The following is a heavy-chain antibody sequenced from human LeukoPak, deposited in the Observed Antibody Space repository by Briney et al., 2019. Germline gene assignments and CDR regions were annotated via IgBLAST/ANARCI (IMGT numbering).Heavy chain of an antibody. CDR1: GGSISSGDYY. CDR2: IYYNGST. CDR3: ARQESGMVATSNQYYFDY. D-gene: IGHD5-12*01. J-gene: IGHJ4*02. Sequence: SETLSLTCTVSGGSISSGDYYWSWIRQPPGKGLEWIGYIYYNGSTYYNPSLKSRVTISVDTSKNQFSLKLSSVTAADTAVYYCARQESGMVATSNQYYFDYWGQRTLVTVSS. V-gene: IGHV4-30-4*08.